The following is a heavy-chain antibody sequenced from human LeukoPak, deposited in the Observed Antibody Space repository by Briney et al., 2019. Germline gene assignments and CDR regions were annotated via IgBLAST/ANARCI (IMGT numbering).Heavy chain of an antibody. CDR1: GGSFSGYY. J-gene: IGHJ4*02. V-gene: IGHV4-34*01. Sequence: SETLSLACAVYGGSFSGYYWCWIRQPPGKGLEWIGEINHSGSTNYNPSLKSRVTISVDTSKNQFSLKLSSVTAADTAVYYCARGGIDYYDSSGYHLPINFDYWGQGTLVTVSS. CDR3: ARGGIDYYDSSGYHLPINFDY. D-gene: IGHD3-22*01. CDR2: INHSGST.